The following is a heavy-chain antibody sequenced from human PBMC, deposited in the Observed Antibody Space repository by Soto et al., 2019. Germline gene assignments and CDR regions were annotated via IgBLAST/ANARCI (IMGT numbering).Heavy chain of an antibody. CDR3: ARDMSGGSSWYEFDS. J-gene: IGHJ4*02. V-gene: IGHV4-59*01. CDR2: VYHTGTT. Sequence: PXATLELTFTVSGDSIRSSYGSWVRQPPGRGLEWIGYVYHTGTTNSNPSLKSRVTISADTSKNLFSLKLISVTPADTAVYFCARDMSGGSSWYEFDSWGPGTLVTVSS. CDR1: GDSIRSSY. D-gene: IGHD6-13*01.